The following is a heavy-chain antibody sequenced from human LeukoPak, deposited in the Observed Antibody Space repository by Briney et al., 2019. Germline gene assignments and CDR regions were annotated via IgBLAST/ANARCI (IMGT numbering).Heavy chain of an antibody. CDR2: VYHSGST. J-gene: IGHJ3*02. CDR3: ARRSCSSTSCYPLDAFDI. CDR1: GGSISSYY. V-gene: IGHV4-59*08. Sequence: PSETLSLTCTVSGGSISSYYWSWSRQPPGRGLEWIGSVYHSGSTYYNPSLKSRVTISVDMSKNQFSLKLSSVTAADTAVYYCARRSCSSTSCYPLDAFDIWGQGTMVTVSS. D-gene: IGHD2-2*01.